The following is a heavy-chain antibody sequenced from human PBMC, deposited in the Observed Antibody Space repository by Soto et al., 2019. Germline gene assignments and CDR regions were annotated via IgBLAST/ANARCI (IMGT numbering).Heavy chain of an antibody. Sequence: SETLSLTCTVSGCSISSADWYWSWIRQPPGQGREWIGYIYYSGRSYYNPSLNSRLAISQDTSKNQFSLNLTSVTAADTAIYYCARVFYDTQTNWFDPWGQGTLVTVSS. CDR3: ARVFYDTQTNWFDP. J-gene: IGHJ5*02. D-gene: IGHD3-22*01. CDR1: GCSISSADWY. V-gene: IGHV4-30-4*01. CDR2: IYYSGRS.